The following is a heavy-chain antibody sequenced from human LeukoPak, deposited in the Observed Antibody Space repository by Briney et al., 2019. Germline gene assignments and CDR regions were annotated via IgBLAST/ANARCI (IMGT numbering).Heavy chain of an antibody. J-gene: IGHJ3*02. CDR2: IYYSGST. CDR1: GGSISSYY. V-gene: IGHV4-59*01. D-gene: IGHD1-26*01. Sequence: PSETLSLTCTVSGGSISSYYWSWIRQPPGKGLEYIGYIYYSGSTNYNPSLKSRVTISLDTSKNQFSLKLSSVAAADTAVYYCARGKWDLESGEAFDIWGQGTMVTVSS. CDR3: ARGKWDLESGEAFDI.